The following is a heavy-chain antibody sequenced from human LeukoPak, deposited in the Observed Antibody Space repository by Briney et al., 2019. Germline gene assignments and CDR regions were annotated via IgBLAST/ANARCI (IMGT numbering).Heavy chain of an antibody. CDR1: GGSISSNTYY. CDR2: IYYSGST. Sequence: SETLSLTCTVSGGSISSNTYYWGWIRQPPGKGLEWIGSIYYSGSTYYNPSLKSRVTISVDTSKNQFSLKLSSVTAADTAVYYCARLPSGIVALGWGQGTLVTVSS. CDR3: ARLPSGIVALG. D-gene: IGHD6-13*01. J-gene: IGHJ4*02. V-gene: IGHV4-39*01.